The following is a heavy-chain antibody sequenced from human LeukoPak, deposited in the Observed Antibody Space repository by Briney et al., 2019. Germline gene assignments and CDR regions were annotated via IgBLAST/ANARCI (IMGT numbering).Heavy chain of an antibody. V-gene: IGHV4-30-4*01. CDR3: ARLLWFGESYFDY. D-gene: IGHD3-10*01. Sequence: PSETLSLTCTVSGGSISSGDYYWSWIRQPPGKGLEWIGYIYYSGSTYYNPSLKSRVTISVDTSKNQFSLKLSSVTAADTAVYYCARLLWFGESYFDYWGQGTLVTVSS. CDR2: IYYSGST. J-gene: IGHJ4*02. CDR1: GGSISSGDYY.